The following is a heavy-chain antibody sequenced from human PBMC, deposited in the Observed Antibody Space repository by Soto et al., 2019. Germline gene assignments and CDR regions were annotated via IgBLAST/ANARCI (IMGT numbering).Heavy chain of an antibody. J-gene: IGHJ4*02. CDR1: CGSISSGGYS. D-gene: IGHD2-2*01. CDR2: IYHSGST. V-gene: IGHV4-30-2*01. CDR3: TTSSSTVTTLDY. Sequence: QLQLQESGSGLVKPSQTLSLTCAVSCGSISSGGYSWSWIRQPPGKGLEWVGYIYHSGSTYYNPSLKSRVTLSIHRSKTQFSLKLSSVTAADTAVYYCTTSSSTVTTLDYWGQGPLVTVSS.